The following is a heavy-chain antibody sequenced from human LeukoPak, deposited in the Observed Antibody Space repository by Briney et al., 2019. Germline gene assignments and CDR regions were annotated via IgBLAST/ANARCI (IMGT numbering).Heavy chain of an antibody. D-gene: IGHD3-10*01. Sequence: ASVKVSCKASGYTFTSYGISWVRQAPGQGLEWMGWINPNSGGTNYAQKLQGRVTMTTDTSTSTAYMELRSLRSDDTAVYYCARAAMVRGVPFDYWGQGTLVTVSS. CDR2: INPNSGGT. V-gene: IGHV1-18*01. CDR1: GYTFTSYG. J-gene: IGHJ4*02. CDR3: ARAAMVRGVPFDY.